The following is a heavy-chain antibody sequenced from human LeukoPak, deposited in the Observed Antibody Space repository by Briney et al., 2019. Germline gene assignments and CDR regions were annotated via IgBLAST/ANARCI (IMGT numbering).Heavy chain of an antibody. D-gene: IGHD5-12*01. CDR2: IYYSGST. J-gene: IGHJ4*02. Sequence: PSETLSLTCTVSGGSISSSSYYWGWLRQPPGKGLEWIGSIYYSGSTYYNPSLKSRVTISVDTSKNQFSPKLSSVTAADTAVYYCARRFGYAEQLDYWGQGTLVTVSS. CDR3: ARRFGYAEQLDY. V-gene: IGHV4-39*01. CDR1: GGSISSSSYY.